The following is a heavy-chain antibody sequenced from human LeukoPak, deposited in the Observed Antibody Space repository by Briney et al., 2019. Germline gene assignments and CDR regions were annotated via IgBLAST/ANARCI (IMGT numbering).Heavy chain of an antibody. J-gene: IGHJ4*02. Sequence: ASVKVSCKSSGYTFINYYIHWVRQAPGQGLEWMGIINPSGGSPTYAQKFQGRVTMTSDMSTSTVYMELSSLGSEDTAVYYCARDLYYYDSSGYSAALDYWGQGTLVTVSS. CDR2: INPSGGSP. CDR3: ARDLYYYDSSGYSAALDY. D-gene: IGHD3-22*01. CDR1: GYTFINYY. V-gene: IGHV1-46*01.